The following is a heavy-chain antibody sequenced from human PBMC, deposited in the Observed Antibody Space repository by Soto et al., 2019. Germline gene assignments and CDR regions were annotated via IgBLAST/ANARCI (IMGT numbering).Heavy chain of an antibody. V-gene: IGHV4-39*01. CDR3: ASHPPAISISDH. D-gene: IGHD3-3*01. J-gene: IGHJ4*02. Sequence: QLQLQESGPGLVKPSETLSLTCTVSGGSISSSSYYWGWIRQPPGKGLEWIGSIYYSGSTYYNPSLKSRVTISVDTSQNRFSLKLSSVPAADTAVYYCASHPPAISISDHWGQGTLVTVSS. CDR1: GGSISSSSYY. CDR2: IYYSGST.